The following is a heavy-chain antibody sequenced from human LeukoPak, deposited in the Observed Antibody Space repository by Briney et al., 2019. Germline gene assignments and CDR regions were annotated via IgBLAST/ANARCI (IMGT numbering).Heavy chain of an antibody. CDR2: IYTSGST. Sequence: SETLSLTCTVSGGSISSYYWSWIRQPAGKGLEWIGRIYTSGSTNYNPSLKSRVTMSVDTSKNQFPLKLSSVTAADTAVYYCARDLWDLRFGERTNWYFDLWGRGTLVTVSS. CDR1: GGSISSYY. J-gene: IGHJ2*01. V-gene: IGHV4-4*07. CDR3: ARDLWDLRFGERTNWYFDL. D-gene: IGHD3-10*01.